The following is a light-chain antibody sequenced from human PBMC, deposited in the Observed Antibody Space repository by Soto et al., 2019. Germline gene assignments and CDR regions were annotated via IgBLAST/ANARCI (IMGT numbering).Light chain of an antibody. CDR3: QQRSNWPLT. Sequence: ETVLTQSPATLSLSPGERATLSCRASQSVSSYLAWYQQKPGQAPRLLIYDASNRATGIPARFSGSGSGTAFTLTISSLEPADFAVYYCQQRSNWPLTFGGGTKVEIK. V-gene: IGKV3-11*01. CDR2: DAS. CDR1: QSVSSY. J-gene: IGKJ4*01.